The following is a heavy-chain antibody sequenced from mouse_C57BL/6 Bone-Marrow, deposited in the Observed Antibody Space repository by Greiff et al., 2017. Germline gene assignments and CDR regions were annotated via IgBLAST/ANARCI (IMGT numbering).Heavy chain of an antibody. V-gene: IGHV5-12*01. D-gene: IGHD2-5*01. CDR1: GFTFSDYY. CDR3: ARAYYSNYPFAY. Sequence: EVKVEESGGGLVQPGGSLKLSCAASGFTFSDYYMYWVRQTPEKRLEWVAYISNGGGSTYYPDTVKGRFTISRDNAKNTLYLQMSRLKSEDTAMYYCARAYYSNYPFAYWGQGTLVTVSA. CDR2: ISNGGGST. J-gene: IGHJ3*01.